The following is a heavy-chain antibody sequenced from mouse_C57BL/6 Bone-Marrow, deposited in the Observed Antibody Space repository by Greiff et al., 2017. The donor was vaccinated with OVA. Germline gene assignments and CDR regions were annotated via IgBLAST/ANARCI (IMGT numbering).Heavy chain of an antibody. CDR2: ILPGSGST. D-gene: IGHD1-1*01. CDR1: GYTFTGYW. Sequence: QVQLQQSGAELMKPGASVKLSCKATGYTFTGYWIEWVKQRPGHGLEWIGEILPGSGSTKYNQQFKGKATFTADTSSNTAYMQLSSLTTEDSAIDYCLSRAVVADWYVDVWGTGTTVTVSS. J-gene: IGHJ1*03. CDR3: LSRAVVADWYVDV. V-gene: IGHV1-9*01.